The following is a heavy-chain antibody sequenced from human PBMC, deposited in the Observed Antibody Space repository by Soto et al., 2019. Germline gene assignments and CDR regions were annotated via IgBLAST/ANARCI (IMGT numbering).Heavy chain of an antibody. CDR1: GGTFSSYT. CDR2: IIPILGIA. V-gene: IGHV1-69*02. J-gene: IGHJ6*01. CDR3: ARVRDVRLAYGMDV. D-gene: IGHD3-10*02. Sequence: QVQLVQSGAEVKKPGSSVKVSCKASGGTFSSYTISWVRQAPGQGLEWMGRIIPILGIANDAQNFQGRVTITAYKSTSTAYMELSSLRSEDTAVYYCARVRDVRLAYGMDVWGQGTTVTVSS.